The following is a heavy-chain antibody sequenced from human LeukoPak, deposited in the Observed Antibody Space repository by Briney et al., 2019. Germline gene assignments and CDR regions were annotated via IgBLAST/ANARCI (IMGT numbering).Heavy chain of an antibody. J-gene: IGHJ5*02. V-gene: IGHV3-21*01. CDR3: ARDGGYRFDP. Sequence: GGSLRLSCVASGSGFSFNTYNMIWVRQAPGKGLGWVSSNSSSSTYIYYADSVKGRFTISRDNAKNSLYLQMNSLRAEDTAIYYCARDGGYRFDPWGQGTLVTVSS. D-gene: IGHD3-16*01. CDR2: NSSSSTYI. CDR1: GSGFSFNTYN.